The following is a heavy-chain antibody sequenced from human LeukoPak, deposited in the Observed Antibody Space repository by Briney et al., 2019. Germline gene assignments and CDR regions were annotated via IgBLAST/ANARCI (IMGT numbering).Heavy chain of an antibody. Sequence: ASVKVSYKASGYTFTGYYMHWVRQAPGQGLEWMGWINPNSGGTNYAQKFQGRVTMTRDTSISTAYMELSRLRSDDTAVYYCARDPAMTTVTTWDDYWGQGTLVTVSS. V-gene: IGHV1-2*02. CDR2: INPNSGGT. D-gene: IGHD4-17*01. CDR3: ARDPAMTTVTTWDDY. J-gene: IGHJ4*02. CDR1: GYTFTGYY.